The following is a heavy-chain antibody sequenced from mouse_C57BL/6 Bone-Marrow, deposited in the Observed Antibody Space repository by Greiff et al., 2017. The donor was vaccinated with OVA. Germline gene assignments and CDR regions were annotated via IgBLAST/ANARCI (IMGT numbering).Heavy chain of an antibody. J-gene: IGHJ1*03. CDR3: ARRATPLWYFDV. CDR1: EYDFPSHD. CDR2: INSDGGSN. Sequence: DVKLQESGGGLVQPGESLKLSCESNEYDFPSHDMSWVRKTPEKRLELVAAINSDGGSNYYPDTMERRFILSRDDTKKALYLQMSRLRSEDTALDYCARRATPLWYFDVWGTGTTVTVSS. V-gene: IGHV5-2*01. D-gene: IGHD3-1*01.